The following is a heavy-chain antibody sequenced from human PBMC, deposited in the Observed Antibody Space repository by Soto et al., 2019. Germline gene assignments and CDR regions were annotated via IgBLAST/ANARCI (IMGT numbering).Heavy chain of an antibody. D-gene: IGHD2-2*01. CDR3: ALGYCSSTSCYEGVYWFDP. J-gene: IGHJ5*02. Sequence: ASVKVSCKASGGTFSSYAISWVRQAPGQGLEWMGGIIPIFGTANYAQKFQGRVTITADESTSTAYMELSSLRSEDTAVYYCALGYCSSTSCYEGVYWFDPWGQGTLVTVSS. CDR1: GGTFSSYA. V-gene: IGHV1-69*13. CDR2: IIPIFGTA.